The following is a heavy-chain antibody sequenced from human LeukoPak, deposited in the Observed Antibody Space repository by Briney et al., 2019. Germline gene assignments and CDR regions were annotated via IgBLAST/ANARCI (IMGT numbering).Heavy chain of an antibody. V-gene: IGHV4-59*01. D-gene: IGHD6-19*01. CDR1: GGSFSGYY. J-gene: IGHJ5*02. CDR3: AGRSGWYNNWFDP. Sequence: PSETLSLTCAVYGGSFSGYYWSWIRQPPGKGLEWIGYIYYSGSTNYNPSLKSRVTISVDTSKNQFSLKLSSVTAADTAVYYCAGRSGWYNNWFDPWGQGTLVTVSS. CDR2: IYYSGST.